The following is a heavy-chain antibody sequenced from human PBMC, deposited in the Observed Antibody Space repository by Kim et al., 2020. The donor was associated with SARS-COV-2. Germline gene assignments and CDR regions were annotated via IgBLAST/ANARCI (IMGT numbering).Heavy chain of an antibody. CDR3: CRDFWGSYYY. V-gene: IGHV3-72*01. CDR1: GFTFSDYS. CDR2: AQRKADGDS. J-gene: IGHJ4*02. D-gene: IGHD3-16*01. Sequence: GGSLRLSCAASGFTFSDYSIDWVRQAPGKGLEWLGRAQRKADGDSVHAASVKGRFTISRDDSKNSLYLQMSSLMTEDTAYYYSCRDFWGSYYYWGLGTLV.